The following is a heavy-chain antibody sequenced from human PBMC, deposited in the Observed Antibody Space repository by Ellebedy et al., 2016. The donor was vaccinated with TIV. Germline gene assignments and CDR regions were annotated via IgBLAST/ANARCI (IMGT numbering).Heavy chain of an antibody. V-gene: IGHV3-7*01. CDR2: IRQDGNEK. CDR1: GFNFRSYW. Sequence: PGGSLRLSCAASGFNFRSYWMAWVRQAPGKGLEWVASIRQDGNEKYNVDSVKGRFTISRDNGKNSLYLQMYSLRPEDTAVYYCARRGSYGEYAVQINSCFDSWGQGTLVTVSS. D-gene: IGHD4-17*01. CDR3: ARRGSYGEYAVQINSCFDS. J-gene: IGHJ5*01.